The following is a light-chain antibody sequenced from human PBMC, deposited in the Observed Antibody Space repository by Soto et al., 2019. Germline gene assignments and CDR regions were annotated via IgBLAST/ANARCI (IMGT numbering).Light chain of an antibody. J-gene: IGLJ3*02. CDR3: QIWGTGTQRV. V-gene: IGLV4-69*01. CDR1: SGHSSYA. Sequence: QLVLTQSPSASASLGASVKLTCTLSSGHSSYAIAWHQQQPEKGPRYLMRVNSDGSHSRGDGIPDRFSGSSSGAERCLTISSLQPEDEADYYCQIWGTGTQRVFGGGTKLTVL. CDR2: VNSDGSH.